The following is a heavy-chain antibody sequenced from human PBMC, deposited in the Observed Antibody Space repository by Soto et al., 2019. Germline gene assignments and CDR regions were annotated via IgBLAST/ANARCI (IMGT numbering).Heavy chain of an antibody. Sequence: QVQLQESGPGLVKPSQTLSLTCSVSGASTVSHYHWTWIRQPPGKGLEWMGYIFNSGTTFYNPSLTSRLSISMDTSGNHFSLELRSVTAADTAVYYCALALRSTTGLDYWGQGTLVTVSS. CDR2: IFNSGTT. CDR3: ALALRSTTGLDY. V-gene: IGHV4-31*02. D-gene: IGHD3-3*02. J-gene: IGHJ4*02. CDR1: GASTVSHYH.